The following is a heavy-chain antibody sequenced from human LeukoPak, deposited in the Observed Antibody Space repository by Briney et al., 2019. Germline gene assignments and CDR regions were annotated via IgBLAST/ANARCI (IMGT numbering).Heavy chain of an antibody. Sequence: PGGSLRLSCAASGFTVSDNYMRWVRQAPGKGLEWVSVIYSGGSTYYTDSVKGRFTISRDSSKNTLYLQMNSLRAEDTALYYCAKHGYCSGISCFFDFWGQGTLVTVSS. V-gene: IGHV3-53*01. D-gene: IGHD2-2*03. CDR3: AKHGYCSGISCFFDF. CDR2: IYSGGST. J-gene: IGHJ4*02. CDR1: GFTVSDNY.